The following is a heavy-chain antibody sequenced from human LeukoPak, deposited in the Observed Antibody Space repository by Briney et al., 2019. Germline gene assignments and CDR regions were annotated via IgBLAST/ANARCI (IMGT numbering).Heavy chain of an antibody. Sequence: GGSLRLSCAASGFTFSSYSMNWVRQAPGKGLEWVSAISGSGDSTYYADSVKGRFTISRDNSKNTLYLQMNSLRAEDTAVYYCAKNRGEGTFDYWGQGTLVTVSS. CDR3: AKNRGEGTFDY. J-gene: IGHJ4*02. D-gene: IGHD3-16*01. CDR1: GFTFSSYS. CDR2: ISGSGDST. V-gene: IGHV3-23*01.